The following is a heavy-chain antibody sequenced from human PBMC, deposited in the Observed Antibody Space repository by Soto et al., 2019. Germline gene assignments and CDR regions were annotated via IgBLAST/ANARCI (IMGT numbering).Heavy chain of an antibody. CDR3: ARDQGVLDY. J-gene: IGHJ4*02. CDR1: GGSISSGPYS. V-gene: IGHV4-39*02. Sequence: PSETLSLTCTVSGGSISSGPYSWGWIRQPPGEGLEWIGTFHYNENTYYNPSLGSRVTISVDTSKNQFSLKLSSVTAADTAVYYCARDQGVLDYWGQGTLVTVSS. D-gene: IGHD2-8*01. CDR2: FHYNENT.